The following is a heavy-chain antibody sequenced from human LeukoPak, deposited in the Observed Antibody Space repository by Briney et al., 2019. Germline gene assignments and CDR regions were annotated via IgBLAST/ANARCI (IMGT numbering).Heavy chain of an antibody. Sequence: ASVKVSCKASGYTFTGYYMHWVRQAPGQGLEWMGWINPNSGGTNYAQKFQGRVTMTRDTSISTAYMELSRPRSDDTAVYYCARGRILKRHSAEYFQHWGQGTLVTVSS. CDR2: INPNSGGT. CDR3: ARGRILKRHSAEYFQH. J-gene: IGHJ1*01. V-gene: IGHV1-2*02. CDR1: GYTFTGYY. D-gene: IGHD1-1*01.